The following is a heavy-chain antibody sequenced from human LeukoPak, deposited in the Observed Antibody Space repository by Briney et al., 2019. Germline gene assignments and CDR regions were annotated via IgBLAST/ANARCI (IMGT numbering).Heavy chain of an antibody. CDR1: GYTFTSYG. J-gene: IGHJ5*02. D-gene: IGHD2-15*01. CDR2: ISAYNGNT. V-gene: IGHV1-18*01. CDR3: ARTLGYCSGDSCFGNNWFDP. Sequence: GASVKVSCKASGYTFTSYGISWVRQAPGQGLEWMGWISAYNGNTNYAQKLQGRVTMTTDTSTSTAYLELSSLRSEDTAVYYCARTLGYCSGDSCFGNNWFDPWGQGTLVTVSS.